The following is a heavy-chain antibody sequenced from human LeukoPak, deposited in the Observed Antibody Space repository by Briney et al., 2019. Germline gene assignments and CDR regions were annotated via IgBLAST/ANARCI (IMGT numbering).Heavy chain of an antibody. Sequence: GSLRLSCAASGFTFSSYWMSWVRQPPGKGLEWIGYIYYSGSTNYNPSLKSRVTISVDTSKNQFSLKLSSVTAADTAVYYCARLIAAAGPALDYWGQGTLVTVSS. CDR2: IYYSGST. V-gene: IGHV4-59*01. D-gene: IGHD6-13*01. CDR3: ARLIAAAGPALDY. CDR1: GFTFSSYW. J-gene: IGHJ4*02.